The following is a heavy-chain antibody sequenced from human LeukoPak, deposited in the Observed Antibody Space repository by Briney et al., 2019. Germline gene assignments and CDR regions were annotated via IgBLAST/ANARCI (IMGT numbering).Heavy chain of an antibody. CDR2: IRTKINSYAT. Sequence: GGSLKLSCAGSGFTFSGSAIHWVRQASGKGLEWVGRIRTKINSYATTYAASEQGRFTISRDDSKKTAYLQMNSLRAEDTAIYYCARDLYCTTTSCYGFDYWGQGTLVTVSS. CDR3: ARDLYCTTTSCYGFDY. CDR1: GFTFSGSA. D-gene: IGHD2-2*01. J-gene: IGHJ4*02. V-gene: IGHV3-73*01.